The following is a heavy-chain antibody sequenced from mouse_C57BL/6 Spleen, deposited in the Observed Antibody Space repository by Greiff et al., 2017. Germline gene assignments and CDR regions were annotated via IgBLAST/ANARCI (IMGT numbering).Heavy chain of an antibody. V-gene: IGHV1-26*01. CDR1: GYTFTDYY. CDR3: ARRLGLGLYYAMDY. Sequence: EVQLQQSGPELVKPGASVKISCKASGYTFTDYYMNWVKQSHGKSLEWIGDINPNNGGTSYNQKFKGKATLTVDKSSSTAYMELRSLTSEDSAVYYGARRLGLGLYYAMDYWGQGTSVTVSS. D-gene: IGHD4-1*01. J-gene: IGHJ4*01. CDR2: INPNNGGT.